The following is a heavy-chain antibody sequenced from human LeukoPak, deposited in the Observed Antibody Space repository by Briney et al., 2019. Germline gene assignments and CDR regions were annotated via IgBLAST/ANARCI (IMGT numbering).Heavy chain of an antibody. V-gene: IGHV4-59*01. D-gene: IGHD2-8*01. CDR1: GGSISSYY. Sequence: SETLSLTCTVSGGSISSYYWSWIRQPPGKGREWIGYIYYSGCTNYNPSLKSRVTVYVDTSKNQFSLKLSSVTAADTAVYYCARAYCTNGVCYIGPFDYWGQGTLVTVSS. CDR3: ARAYCTNGVCYIGPFDY. J-gene: IGHJ4*02. CDR2: IYYSGCT.